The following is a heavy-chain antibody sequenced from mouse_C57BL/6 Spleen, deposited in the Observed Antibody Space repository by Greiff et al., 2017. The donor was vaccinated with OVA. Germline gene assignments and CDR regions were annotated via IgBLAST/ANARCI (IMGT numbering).Heavy chain of an antibody. J-gene: IGHJ1*03. CDR2: IHPNSGST. V-gene: IGHV1-64*01. CDR1: GYTFTSYW. CDR3: ARRYYGSSWYFDV. Sequence: QVQLQQPGAELVKPGASPHFSCKASGYTFTSYWMHWVKQRPGQGLEWIGMIHPNSGSTNYNEKFKSKATLTVDKSSSTAYMQLSSLTSEDSAVYYCARRYYGSSWYFDVWGTGTTVTVSS. D-gene: IGHD1-1*01.